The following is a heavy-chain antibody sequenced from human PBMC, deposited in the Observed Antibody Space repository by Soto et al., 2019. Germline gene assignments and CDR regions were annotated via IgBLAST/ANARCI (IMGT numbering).Heavy chain of an antibody. CDR3: AKKVNSGSGSQFFDY. V-gene: IGHV3-23*01. J-gene: IGHJ4*02. D-gene: IGHD3-10*01. CDR1: GFTFSSYS. Sequence: EVQLLESGGGLVQPGGSLRLSCAASGFTFSSYSMSWVRQAPGKGLEWVSGFRSGGDDDTTCYADSVRGRFTISRDNSKNTLFLQMNSLRAGDTAIYYCAKKVNSGSGSQFFDYWGQGTLVTVSS. CDR2: FRSGGDDDTT.